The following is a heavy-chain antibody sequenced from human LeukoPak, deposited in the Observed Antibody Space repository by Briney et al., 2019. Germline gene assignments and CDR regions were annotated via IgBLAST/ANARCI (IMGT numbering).Heavy chain of an antibody. V-gene: IGHV1-2*04. D-gene: IGHD2-21*02. Sequence: ASVKVSCKASGYTFTGYYMLWVRQAPGQGLEWMGWINPNSGGTNYAQKFQGWVTMTRDTSISTAYMELSRLRSDDTAVYYCARERDSGSGYCGGDCYPYYYGMDVWGQGTTVTVSS. J-gene: IGHJ6*02. CDR1: GYTFTGYY. CDR3: ARERDSGSGYCGGDCYPYYYGMDV. CDR2: INPNSGGT.